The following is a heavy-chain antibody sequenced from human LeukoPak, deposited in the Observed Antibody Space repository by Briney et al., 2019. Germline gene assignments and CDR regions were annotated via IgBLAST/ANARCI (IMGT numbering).Heavy chain of an antibody. D-gene: IGHD3-22*01. Sequence: PSETLSLTCAVYGGSFSGYYWSWIRQPPGKGLEWVGEINHSGSTNYNPSLKSRVTISVDTSKNQFSLKLSSVTAADTAVYYCARGRYNGAHHDSSGYFDYWGQGTLVTVSS. J-gene: IGHJ4*02. CDR2: INHSGST. V-gene: IGHV4-34*01. CDR1: GGSFSGYY. CDR3: ARGRYNGAHHDSSGYFDY.